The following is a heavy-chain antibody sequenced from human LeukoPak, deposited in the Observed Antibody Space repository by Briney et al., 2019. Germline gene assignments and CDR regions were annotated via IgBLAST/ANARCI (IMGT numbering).Heavy chain of an antibody. D-gene: IGHD3-10*01. Sequence: PSETLSLTCTVSGASISSYYWSWIRQPAGKGLEWIGRTYTSGSINYNPSLKSRVIMSVDTSKNQFSLKLSSVTAADTAVYYCVRGGYYYGPSDWGQGTLVTVSS. CDR3: VRGGYYYGPSD. CDR1: GASISSYY. J-gene: IGHJ4*02. V-gene: IGHV4-4*07. CDR2: TYTSGSI.